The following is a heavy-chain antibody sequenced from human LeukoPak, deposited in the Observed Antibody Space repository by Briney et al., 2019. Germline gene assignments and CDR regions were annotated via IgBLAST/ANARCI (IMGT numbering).Heavy chain of an antibody. CDR2: ISGSGGST. CDR1: GFTFSSYA. V-gene: IGHV3-23*01. Sequence: GGSLRLSCAASGFTFSSYAVSWVRQAPGKGLEWVSAISGSGGSTYYADSVKGRFTISRDNSKNTLYLQMNSLRAEDTAVYYCAKMGCSSTSCYKNYYYYMDVWGKGTTVTVSS. J-gene: IGHJ6*03. D-gene: IGHD2-2*02. CDR3: AKMGCSSTSCYKNYYYYMDV.